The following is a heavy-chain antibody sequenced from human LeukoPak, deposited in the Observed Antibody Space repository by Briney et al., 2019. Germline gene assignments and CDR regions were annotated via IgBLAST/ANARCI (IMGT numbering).Heavy chain of an antibody. CDR1: GFTFSNSW. V-gene: IGHV3-52*01. D-gene: IGHD2-2*01. CDR3: VRGVGSSTSCYVRAFDI. Sequence: GGSLRLSCAASGFTFSNSWMHWVCQAPEKGLEWVADIKCDGSEKCYVDSVKGRLTISRDNAKNSLYLQVNSLRAEDMTVYYCVRGVGSSTSCYVRAFDIWGQGTMVTVSS. J-gene: IGHJ3*02. CDR2: IKCDGSEK.